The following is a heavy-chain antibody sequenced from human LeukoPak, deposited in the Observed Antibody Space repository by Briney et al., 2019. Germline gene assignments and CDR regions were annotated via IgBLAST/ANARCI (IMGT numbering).Heavy chain of an antibody. D-gene: IGHD3-3*01. CDR2: INHSGST. V-gene: IGHV4-34*01. J-gene: IGHJ4*02. CDR3: ARGPTIFGVVIRLNFDY. Sequence: SETLSLTCTVSGGSISSYYWSWIRQPPGKGLEWIGEINHSGSTNYNPSLKSRVTISVDTSKNQFSLKLSSVTAADTAVYYCARGPTIFGVVIRLNFDYWGQGTLVTVSS. CDR1: GGSISSYY.